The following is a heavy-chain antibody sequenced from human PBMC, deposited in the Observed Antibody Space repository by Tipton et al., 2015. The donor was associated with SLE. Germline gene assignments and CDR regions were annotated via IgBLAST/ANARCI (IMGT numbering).Heavy chain of an antibody. D-gene: IGHD6-19*01. CDR3: ARETAVAGSSFDY. J-gene: IGHJ4*02. CDR1: GFTFSDYY. V-gene: IGHV3-11*06. Sequence: GSLRLSFAASGFTFSDYYMSWIRQAPGKGLEWVSYISSSSSYTNYADSVEGRFTISRDNAKNSLYLQMNSLRAEDTAVYYCARETAVAGSSFDYWGQGTLVTVSS. CDR2: ISSSSSYT.